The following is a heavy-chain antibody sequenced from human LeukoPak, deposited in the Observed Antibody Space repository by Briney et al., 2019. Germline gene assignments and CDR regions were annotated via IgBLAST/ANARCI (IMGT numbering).Heavy chain of an antibody. V-gene: IGHV3-48*04. J-gene: IGHJ6*03. D-gene: IGHD2-2*01. CDR3: ASTRRSEYQLPPYYYYMDV. CDR1: GFTFGDYA. Sequence: GGSLRLSCTASGFTFGDYAMSWVRQAPGKGLEWVSYISSSSSTIYYADSVKGRFTTSRDNAKNSLYLQMNSLRAEDTAVYYCASTRRSEYQLPPYYYYMDVWGKGTTVTVSS. CDR2: ISSSSSTI.